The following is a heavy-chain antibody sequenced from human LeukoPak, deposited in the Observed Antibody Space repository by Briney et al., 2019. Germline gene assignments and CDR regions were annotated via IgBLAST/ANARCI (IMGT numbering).Heavy chain of an antibody. CDR2: ISSSSSYI. CDR1: GFTFSSYS. D-gene: IGHD6-13*01. V-gene: IGHV3-21*01. CDR3: ARAYSSSWYLFGY. J-gene: IGHJ4*02. Sequence: PGGSLRLSCAASGFTFSSYSMNWVRQAPGKGLEWVSSISSSSSYIYYADSVKGRFTISRDNAKNSLYLQMNSLRAEDTAVYYCARAYSSSWYLFGYWGQGTLVTVSS.